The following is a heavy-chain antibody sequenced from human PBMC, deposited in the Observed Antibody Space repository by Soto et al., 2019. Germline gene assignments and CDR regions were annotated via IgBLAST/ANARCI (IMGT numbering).Heavy chain of an antibody. CDR2: IYSGGST. V-gene: IGHV3-53*01. CDR3: ARDRVESGYPEYFQH. D-gene: IGHD3-22*01. J-gene: IGHJ1*01. CDR1: GFTVISNY. Sequence: EVQLVESGGGLIQPGGSLSLSCAAPGFTVISNYRGWVPKAPGKGREWVPVIYSGGSTYYADSVKGRFTISGDNSKNTLYLQMNSLRAEDTAVYYCARDRVESGYPEYFQHWGQGTLVTVSS.